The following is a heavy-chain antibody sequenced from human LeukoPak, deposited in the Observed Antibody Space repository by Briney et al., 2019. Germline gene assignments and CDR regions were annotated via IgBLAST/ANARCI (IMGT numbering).Heavy chain of an antibody. V-gene: IGHV3-23*01. CDR3: VHCGGDCYPCCGMDV. J-gene: IGHJ6*02. CDR2: ISGSGGST. CDR1: GFNFNNAW. Sequence: PGGSLRLSCTTSGFNFNNAWMNWVRQAPGKGLEWVSVISGSGGSTYYADSVKGRFTISRDNSKNTLYLQMNSLRAEDTAVYYCVHCGGDCYPCCGMDVWGQGTTVTVSS. D-gene: IGHD2-21*02.